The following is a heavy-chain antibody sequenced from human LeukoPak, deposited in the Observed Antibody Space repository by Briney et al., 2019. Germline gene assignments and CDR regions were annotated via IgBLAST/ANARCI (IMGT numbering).Heavy chain of an antibody. CDR1: GFSVSSHY. V-gene: IGHV3-66*02. Sequence: GGSLTLSCAASGFSVSSHYRTWVRQAPGKGLEWVAVIYSGGSTYYTDSLKGRFTISRDNSHNTLYLQMNSLRAEDTAVYYCARGPSTGDLDYWGQGRLVTVS. J-gene: IGHJ4*02. CDR3: ARGPSTGDLDY. D-gene: IGHD7-27*01. CDR2: IYSGGST.